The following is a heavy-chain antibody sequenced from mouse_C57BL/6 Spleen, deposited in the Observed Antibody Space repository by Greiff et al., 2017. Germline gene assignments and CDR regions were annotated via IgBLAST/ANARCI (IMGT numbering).Heavy chain of an antibody. Sequence: QVQLQQPGAELVKPGASVKLSCKASGYTFTSYWMHWVKQRPGQGLEWIGMIHPNSGSTNYNEKFKSKATLTVDKSSSTAYMQLSSLTSEDSAVYYCARRRDGNYFFDYWGQGTTLTVSS. D-gene: IGHD2-1*01. J-gene: IGHJ2*01. CDR1: GYTFTSYW. CDR3: ARRRDGNYFFDY. V-gene: IGHV1-64*01. CDR2: IHPNSGST.